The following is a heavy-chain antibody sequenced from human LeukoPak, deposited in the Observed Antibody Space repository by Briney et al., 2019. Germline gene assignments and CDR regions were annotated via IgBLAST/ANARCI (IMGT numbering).Heavy chain of an antibody. CDR1: GGSISSNY. V-gene: IGHV4-59*01. CDR3: ARVYYDSSGYYYFDY. CDR2: IYYSGST. Sequence: PSETLSLTCTVSGGSISSNYWSWIRQPPGKGLEWIGYIYYSGSTNSNPSLKSRVTISVDTSKNQFSLKLNSVTAADTAVYYCARVYYDSSGYYYFDYWGQGTLVTVSS. J-gene: IGHJ4*02. D-gene: IGHD3-22*01.